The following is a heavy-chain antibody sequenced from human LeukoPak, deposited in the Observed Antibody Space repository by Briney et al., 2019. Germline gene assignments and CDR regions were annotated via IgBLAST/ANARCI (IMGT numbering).Heavy chain of an antibody. V-gene: IGHV4-4*07. CDR1: GGSISSYY. Sequence: PSETLSLTCTVSGGSISSYYWSWIRQPAGKGLEWIGRIYTSGSTNYNPSLKSRVTMSVDTSKNQFSLKLSSVTAADTAVYYCARGASYGSSSSYYYYYYMDVWGKGTTVTVSS. CDR3: ARGASYGSSSSYYYYYYMDV. J-gene: IGHJ6*03. CDR2: IYTSGST. D-gene: IGHD6-6*01.